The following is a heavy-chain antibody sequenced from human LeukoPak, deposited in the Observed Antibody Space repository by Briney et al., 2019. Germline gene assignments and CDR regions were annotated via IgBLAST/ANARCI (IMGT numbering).Heavy chain of an antibody. Sequence: GGSLRLSCAASGFTFSSYAMSWVRQAPGKGLEWVSAVSGSGGSTYYADSVKGRFTISRDNSKNTLYLQMNSLRAEDTAVYYCAKGYGDYPYYFDYWGQGTLVTVSS. CDR3: AKGYGDYPYYFDY. CDR2: VSGSGGST. CDR1: GFTFSSYA. D-gene: IGHD4-17*01. V-gene: IGHV3-23*01. J-gene: IGHJ4*02.